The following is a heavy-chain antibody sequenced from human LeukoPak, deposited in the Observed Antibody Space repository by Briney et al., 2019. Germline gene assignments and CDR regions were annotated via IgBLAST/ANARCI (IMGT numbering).Heavy chain of an antibody. V-gene: IGHV1-8*01. J-gene: IGHJ4*02. Sequence: ASVKVSCKASGYTFTSYDINWVRQATGQGLEWMGWMNPNSGNTGYAQKFQGRVTMTRNTSISTAYMELSSLRSEDTAVYYCARHSHSSSWYYFDYWGQGTLVTVSS. CDR2: MNPNSGNT. D-gene: IGHD6-13*01. CDR3: ARHSHSSSWYYFDY. CDR1: GYTFTSYD.